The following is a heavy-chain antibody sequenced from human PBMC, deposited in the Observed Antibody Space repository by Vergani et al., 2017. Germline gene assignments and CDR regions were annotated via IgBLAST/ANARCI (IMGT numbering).Heavy chain of an antibody. CDR3: AKDPVVVPAVPAYYFDY. Sequence: QVQLVQSGAEVKKPGASVKVSCKASGSTFTSYYMHWVRQAPGQGLEWMGIINPSGGSTSYAQKFQGRVTMTRDTSTSTVYMGLSSLRSEDTAVYYCAKDPVVVPAVPAYYFDYWGQGTLVTVSS. CDR2: INPSGGST. V-gene: IGHV1-46*01. D-gene: IGHD2-2*01. CDR1: GSTFTSYY. J-gene: IGHJ4*02.